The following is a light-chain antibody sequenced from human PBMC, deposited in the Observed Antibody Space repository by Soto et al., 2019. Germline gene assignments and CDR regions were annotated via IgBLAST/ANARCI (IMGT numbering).Light chain of an antibody. V-gene: IGKV3-20*01. J-gene: IGKJ1*01. Sequence: EIVLTQSPGTLSVSPGERATLSCRASQSVSSSYLAWYQQKPGQAPRLLIYGASSRATGIPDRFSGSGSGTDFTLTISRLEPEDFAVYYCRQYGSSPTFGQGTKVDIK. CDR1: QSVSSSY. CDR3: RQYGSSPT. CDR2: GAS.